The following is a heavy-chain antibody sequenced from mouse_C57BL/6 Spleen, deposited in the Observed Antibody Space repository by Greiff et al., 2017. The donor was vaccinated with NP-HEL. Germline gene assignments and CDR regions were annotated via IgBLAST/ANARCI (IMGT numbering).Heavy chain of an antibody. CDR3: ARLLYYYGSGWYFDV. V-gene: IGHV5-6*01. CDR1: GFTFSSYG. Sequence: EVKLMESGGDLVKPGGSLKLSCAASGFTFSSYGMSWVRQTPDKRLEWVATISSGGSYTYYLDSVKGRFTISRDNAKNTLYLQMSSLKSEDTAMYYCARLLYYYGSGWYFDVWGTGTTVTVSS. D-gene: IGHD1-1*01. CDR2: ISSGGSYT. J-gene: IGHJ1*03.